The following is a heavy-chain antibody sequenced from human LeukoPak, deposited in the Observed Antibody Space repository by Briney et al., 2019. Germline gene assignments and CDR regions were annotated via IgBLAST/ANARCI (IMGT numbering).Heavy chain of an antibody. CDR2: ISAYNGNT. V-gene: IGHV1-18*01. D-gene: IGHD5-18*01. CDR3: ARVYSYGSLSELGVRYYYYYMDV. J-gene: IGHJ6*03. CDR1: GYTFTSYG. Sequence: ASVKVSCKASGYTFTSYGISWVRQAPGQGVEWMGWISAYNGNTNYAQKLQGRVTMTTDTSTITAYMELRSLRSDDTAVYYCARVYSYGSLSELGVRYYYYYMDVCGKGTTVTISS.